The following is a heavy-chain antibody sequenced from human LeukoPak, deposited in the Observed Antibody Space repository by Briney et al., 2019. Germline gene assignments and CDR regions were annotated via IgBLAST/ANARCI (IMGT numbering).Heavy chain of an antibody. D-gene: IGHD2-15*01. CDR3: ARILGYCSGGSCYSREFDY. CDR2: INWNGGST. J-gene: IGHJ4*02. V-gene: IGHV3-20*04. Sequence: PGGSLRLSCAASGFTFDDYGMSWVRQAPGKGLEWVSGINWNGGSTGYADSVKGRFTISRDNAKNSLYLQMNSLRAEDTALYYCARILGYCSGGSCYSREFDYWGQGTLVTVSS. CDR1: GFTFDDYG.